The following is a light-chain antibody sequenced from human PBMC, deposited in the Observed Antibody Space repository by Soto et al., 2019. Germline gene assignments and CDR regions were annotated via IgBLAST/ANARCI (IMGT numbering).Light chain of an antibody. CDR1: SSDVGGYNY. J-gene: IGLJ1*01. CDR2: EVT. Sequence: QSVLTQPPPASGSPGQSVTISCTGTSSDVGGYNYVSWYQQHPGKAPKLMIYEVTKRPSGVPDRFSGSKSGNTASLTVSGLLPEDEADYYCASYAGGNKVFGTGTKVTV. V-gene: IGLV2-8*01. CDR3: ASYAGGNKV.